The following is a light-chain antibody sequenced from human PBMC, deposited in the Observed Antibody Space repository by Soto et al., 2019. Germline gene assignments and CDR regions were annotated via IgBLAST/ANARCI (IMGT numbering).Light chain of an antibody. CDR3: CSYAGSTTYV. J-gene: IGLJ1*01. V-gene: IGLV2-23*02. CDR2: EVT. CDR1: SSGVGSYNL. Sequence: QSALTQPASVSGSRGQSITISCTGTSSGVGSYNLVSWYQQNPGKAPKLIIYEVTKRPSGVSNRFSGSKSGNTASLTISGLQAEDEADYFCCSYAGSTTYVFGTATKLTVL.